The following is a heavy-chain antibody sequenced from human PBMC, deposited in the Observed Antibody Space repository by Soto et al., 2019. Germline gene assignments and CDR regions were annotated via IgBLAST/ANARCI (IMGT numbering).Heavy chain of an antibody. J-gene: IGHJ3*02. CDR2: IYPGDSDT. CDR1: GYSFTSDW. CDR3: ARRRAGRGYSYGLNAFDI. Sequence: GESLKISCKGSGYSFTSDWIGWVRQMPGKGLEWMGIIYPGDSDTRYSPSFQGQVTISADKSISTAYLQWSSLKASDTAMYYCARRRAGRGYSYGLNAFDIWGQGTMVTVSS. D-gene: IGHD5-18*01. V-gene: IGHV5-51*01.